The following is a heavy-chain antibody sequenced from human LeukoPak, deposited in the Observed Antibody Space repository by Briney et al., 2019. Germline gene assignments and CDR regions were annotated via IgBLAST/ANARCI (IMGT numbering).Heavy chain of an antibody. CDR2: IYPGDSDT. V-gene: IGHV5-51*01. D-gene: IGHD4-17*01. CDR1: GYSFTSYW. J-gene: IGHJ4*02. CDR3: ARGDYGDYRVFYTLFDY. Sequence: GESLKISCKGSGYSFTSYWIAWVRQMPGKRLEWMGIIYPGDSDTRYSPSFQGQVTISADKSISTAYLQWSSLKASDTAMYYCARGDYGDYRVFYTLFDYWGQGTLVTVSS.